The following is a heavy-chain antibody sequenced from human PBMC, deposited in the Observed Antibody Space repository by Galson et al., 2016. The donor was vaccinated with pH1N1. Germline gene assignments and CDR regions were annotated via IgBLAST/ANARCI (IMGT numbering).Heavy chain of an antibody. Sequence: QSGAEVKKPGESLKISCKGSGYIFSTSWIGWVRQMPGKGLEWMGIVYPGDSDTRYNPSLKGQVTISVDKSISTAYLQWSTLKASDSAIYFCARHQSSSDDYFFYSMDVWGQGTTVTVSS. V-gene: IGHV5-51*01. D-gene: IGHD6-6*01. CDR3: ARHQSSSDDYFFYSMDV. CDR1: GYIFSTSW. J-gene: IGHJ6*02. CDR2: VYPGDSDT.